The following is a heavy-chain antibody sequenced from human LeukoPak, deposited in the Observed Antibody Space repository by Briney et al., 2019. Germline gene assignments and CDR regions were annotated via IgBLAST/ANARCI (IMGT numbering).Heavy chain of an antibody. V-gene: IGHV3-23*01. J-gene: IGHJ6*03. CDR3: AKNPLPTAGDYLYMDV. CDR1: GFTFSSYA. Sequence: GGSLRLSCAASGFTFSSYAMSWVRQAPGKGLEWVSAISGSGGSTYYADSVKGRFTISRDNSKNTLYLQMNSLRTEDTGMYYCAKNPLPTAGDYLYMDVWGKGTTVTVSS. D-gene: IGHD2-2*01. CDR2: ISGSGGST.